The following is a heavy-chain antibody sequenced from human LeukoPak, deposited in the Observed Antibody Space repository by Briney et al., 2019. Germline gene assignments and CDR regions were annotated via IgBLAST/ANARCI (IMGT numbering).Heavy chain of an antibody. Sequence: SVKVSCKASGGTFGSYAISWVRQAPGQGLEWTGRIIPIFGTANYAQKFQGRVTITTDESTSTAYMELSSLRSEDTAVYYCARAPIVGATTGSGFDYWGQGTLVTVSS. V-gene: IGHV1-69*05. J-gene: IGHJ4*02. CDR1: GGTFGSYA. CDR3: ARAPIVGATTGSGFDY. CDR2: IIPIFGTA. D-gene: IGHD1-26*01.